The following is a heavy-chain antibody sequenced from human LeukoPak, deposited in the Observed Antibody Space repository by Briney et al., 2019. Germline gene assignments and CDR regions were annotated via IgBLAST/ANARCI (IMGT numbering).Heavy chain of an antibody. D-gene: IGHD3-10*01. J-gene: IGHJ4*02. V-gene: IGHV3-21*01. CDR2: ISSSSSYI. CDR3: ARLGWFGELYFDY. CDR1: GFTFSSYS. Sequence: GGSLRLSCAASGFTFSSYSMNWVRQAPGKGLEWVSSISSSSSYIYYADSVKGRFTISRDNAKNSLYLQMNSLRAEDTAVYYCARLGWFGELYFDYWGQGTLVTVSS.